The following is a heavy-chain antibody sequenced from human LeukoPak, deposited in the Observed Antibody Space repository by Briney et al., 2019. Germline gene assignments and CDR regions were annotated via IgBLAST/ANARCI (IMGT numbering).Heavy chain of an antibody. CDR3: AGAYSAYDPFDY. J-gene: IGHJ4*02. Sequence: GGSLRLSCAASGFTFSNYAMSWVRQAPGKGLEWVANIKQDGSEKYYVDSVKGRFTISRDNAKNTVHLQMNSLRVEDTAIYFCAGAYSAYDPFDYWGQGILVTVSS. CDR2: IKQDGSEK. D-gene: IGHD5-12*01. CDR1: GFTFSNYA. V-gene: IGHV3-7*01.